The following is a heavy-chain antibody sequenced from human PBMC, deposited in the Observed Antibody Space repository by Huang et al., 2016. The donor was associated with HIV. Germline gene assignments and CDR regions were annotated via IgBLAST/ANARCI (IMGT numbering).Heavy chain of an antibody. Sequence: VQLVESGGGVVQPGRSLRLACAASGFSFSTYGLHWVRQAPGKWMEWVAVISYDGSNKYYAHSVKGRFTISRDTDENKVYLQMNSLRHEDTAVYYCAKDGADEEWDIDYWGQGTLVTVSS. CDR2: ISYDGSNK. D-gene: IGHD1-26*01. V-gene: IGHV3-30*18. CDR3: AKDGADEEWDIDY. CDR1: GFSFSTYG. J-gene: IGHJ4*02.